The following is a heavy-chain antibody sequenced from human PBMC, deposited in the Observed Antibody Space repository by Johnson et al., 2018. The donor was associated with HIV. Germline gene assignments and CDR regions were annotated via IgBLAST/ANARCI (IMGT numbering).Heavy chain of an antibody. V-gene: IGHV3-30*03. CDR1: DFTFSNNA. CDR2: ISYDGSNK. Sequence: QVQLVESGGGVVQPGRSLRLSCAASDFTFSNNAIHWVRQAPGKGLEWVAVISYDGSNKYYADSLKGRFTMSRDNSKNTVYLQMGSLRAEDMAVYYCARGTVCGGDCYSRAFDIWGQGTMVTVSS. CDR3: ARGTVCGGDCYSRAFDI. J-gene: IGHJ3*02. D-gene: IGHD2-21*02.